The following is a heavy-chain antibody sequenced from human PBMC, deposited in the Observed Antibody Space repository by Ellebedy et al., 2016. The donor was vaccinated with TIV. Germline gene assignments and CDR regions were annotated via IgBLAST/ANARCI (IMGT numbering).Heavy chain of an antibody. CDR1: GFTFSSYS. CDR3: ARGQAVAGSHFDY. CDR2: ISYDVITQ. Sequence: GESLKISCTASGFTFSSYSMFWVRQAPGKGLEWVALISYDVITQYYADSVKGRFTTSRDNAKNSLYLEMNSLKVEDTAVYYCARGQAVAGSHFDYWGQGTLVTVSS. J-gene: IGHJ4*02. D-gene: IGHD6-19*01. V-gene: IGHV3-30*07.